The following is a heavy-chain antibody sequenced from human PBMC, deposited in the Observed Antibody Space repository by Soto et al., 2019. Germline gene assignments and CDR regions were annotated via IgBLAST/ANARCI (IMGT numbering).Heavy chain of an antibody. V-gene: IGHV3-48*03. D-gene: IGHD3-22*01. J-gene: IGHJ6*02. CDR1: GFTFSSYE. CDR3: ARDRRPTYYYDSSGYYPNYYYYYGMDV. CDR2: ISSSSSYI. Sequence: EVQLVESGGGLVQPGGSLRLSCAASGFTFSSYEMNWVRQAPGKGLEWVSYISSSSSYIYYADSVKGRFTISRDNAKNSLYLQMNSLRAEDTAVYYCARDRRPTYYYDSSGYYPNYYYYYGMDVWGQGTTVTVSS.